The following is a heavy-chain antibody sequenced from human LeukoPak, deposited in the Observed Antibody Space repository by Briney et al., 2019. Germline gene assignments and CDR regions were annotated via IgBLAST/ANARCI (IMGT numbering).Heavy chain of an antibody. CDR2: VMPIVGIT. CDR3: ARGGVAGGHLDY. V-gene: IGHV1-69*17. D-gene: IGHD2-15*01. J-gene: IGHJ4*02. Sequence: SVKVSCKVSGYTFSSYAISWVRQAPGQGLEWMGAVMPIVGITNYAEKFQGRVSITADKSTSTAYMELSSPRSEDTAVYYCARGGVAGGHLDYWGQGTPVAVSS. CDR1: GYTFSSYA.